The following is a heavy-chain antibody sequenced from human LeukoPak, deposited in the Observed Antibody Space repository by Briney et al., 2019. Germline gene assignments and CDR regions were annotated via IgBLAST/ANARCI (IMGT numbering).Heavy chain of an antibody. CDR3: ARRTHGWFDP. J-gene: IGHJ5*02. CDR1: GGTFSSYA. CDR2: IIPIFGTA. Sequence: SVKDSCKASGGTFSSYAISWVRQAPGQGLEWMGGIIPIFGTANYAQKFQGRVTITTDESTSTAYMELSSLRSEDTAVYYCARRTHGWFDPWGQGTLVTVSS. V-gene: IGHV1-69*05.